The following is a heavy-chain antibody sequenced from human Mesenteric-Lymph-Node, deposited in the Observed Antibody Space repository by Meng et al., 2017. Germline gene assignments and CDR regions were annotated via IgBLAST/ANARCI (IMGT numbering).Heavy chain of an antibody. J-gene: IGHJ5*02. V-gene: IGHV3-23*01. CDR3: AKDLRSPYVRP. Sequence: MSWVRQAPGKGLEWVSGIYSSGGSTYYADSVKGRFTISRDNSKNTLYLQMNSLRAEDTAVYYCAKDLRSPYVRPWGQGALVTVSS. D-gene: IGHD3-16*01. CDR2: IYSSGGST.